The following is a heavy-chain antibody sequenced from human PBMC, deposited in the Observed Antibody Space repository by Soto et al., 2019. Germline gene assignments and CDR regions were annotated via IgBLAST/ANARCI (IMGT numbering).Heavy chain of an antibody. Sequence: GGSLRLSCAASGFTFSSYAMSWVRQAPGKGLEWVSAISGSGGSTYYADSVKGRFTISRDNSKNTLYLQMNSLRAEDTAVYYCAKDAIIISATILRDYYYYMDVWGKGTTVTVSS. CDR3: AKDAIIISATILRDYYYYMDV. CDR2: ISGSGGST. CDR1: GFTFSSYA. J-gene: IGHJ6*03. V-gene: IGHV3-23*01. D-gene: IGHD5-12*01.